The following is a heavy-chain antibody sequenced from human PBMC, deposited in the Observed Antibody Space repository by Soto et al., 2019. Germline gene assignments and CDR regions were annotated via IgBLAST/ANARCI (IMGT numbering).Heavy chain of an antibody. Sequence: QVQLVQSGAEVKKPGASVKVSCKASGYTFTSYGINWVRQAPGQGLEWMGWISAYKGNTNYAQKFQVRVTMTKDTDTRTANMELRTLRSDDTVVYYCARAAAYKGYDSGGWFDPWGQGALVTVS. J-gene: IGHJ5*02. D-gene: IGHD5-12*01. CDR2: ISAYKGNT. V-gene: IGHV1-18*01. CDR1: GYTFTSYG. CDR3: ARAAAYKGYDSGGWFDP.